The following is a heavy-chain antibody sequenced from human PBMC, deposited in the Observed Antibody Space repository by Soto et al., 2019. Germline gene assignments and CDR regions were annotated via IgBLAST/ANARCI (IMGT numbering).Heavy chain of an antibody. V-gene: IGHV3-53*01. CDR3: VQTTGWPGFDF. J-gene: IGHJ4*02. Sequence: EVQLVESGGGSIQPGGSLRLSCAASGLAVSSKYMTWVRQAPGKGLEWVSVIYGGGTTYYADSVKGRFTISRDTSKNTLYLQMNSLRAEDTAVYYCVQTTGWPGFDFWGQGTLVTVSS. CDR2: IYGGGTT. D-gene: IGHD6-19*01. CDR1: GLAVSSKY.